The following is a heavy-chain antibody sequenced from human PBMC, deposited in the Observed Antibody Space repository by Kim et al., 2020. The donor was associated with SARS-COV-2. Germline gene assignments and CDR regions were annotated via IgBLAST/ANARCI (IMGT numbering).Heavy chain of an antibody. J-gene: IGHJ4*02. Sequence: GGSLRLSCAASGFTFNTYGMHWVRQAPGKGLEWVAVISYDGSNKYYADSVKGRFTISRDNSKNTLYLQMNSLRIEDTAVYYCAKSXXGXXXGXXXWGXGT. V-gene: IGHV3-30*18. CDR1: GFTFNTYG. CDR3: AKSXXGXXXGXXX. CDR2: ISYDGSNK.